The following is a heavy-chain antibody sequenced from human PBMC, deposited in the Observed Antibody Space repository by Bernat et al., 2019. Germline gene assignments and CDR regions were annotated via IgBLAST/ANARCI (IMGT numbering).Heavy chain of an antibody. D-gene: IGHD3-3*01. CDR3: AREDRSSYDFWSGYYRDRCFDY. CDR1: GFTFSSYG. J-gene: IGHJ4*02. V-gene: IGHV3-33*01. Sequence: QVQLVESGGGVVQPGRSLRLSCAASGFTFSSYGMHWVRQAPGKGLEWVAVIWYDGSNKYYADAVKGQFTISRDNSKNTLYLQMNSLRAEDTAVYYCAREDRSSYDFWSGYYRDRCFDYWGQGTLVTVSS. CDR2: IWYDGSNK.